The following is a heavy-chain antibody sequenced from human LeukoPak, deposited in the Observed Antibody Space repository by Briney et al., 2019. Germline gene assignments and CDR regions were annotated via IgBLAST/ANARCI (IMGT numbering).Heavy chain of an antibody. J-gene: IGHJ4*02. V-gene: IGHV3-74*01. CDR1: GLTFSSYE. D-gene: IGHD1-14*01. CDR2: INSDGSSI. Sequence: GGSLRLSCAASGLTFSSYEMNWVRQAPGKGLVWVSRINSDGSSISYAGSVKGRLTISRDNAKNTLYLQMNSLRAEDTAVYYCARGTGYGVFDYWGQGTLVTVSS. CDR3: ARGTGYGVFDY.